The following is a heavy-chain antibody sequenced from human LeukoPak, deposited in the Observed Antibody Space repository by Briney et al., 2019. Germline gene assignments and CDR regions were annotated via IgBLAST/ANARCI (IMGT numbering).Heavy chain of an antibody. V-gene: IGHV4-39*07. J-gene: IGHJ5*02. CDR1: GGSISSSSYY. CDR3: AREGNILWFGELLPNWFDP. CDR2: IYYSGST. Sequence: PSETLSLTCTVSGGSISSSSYYWGWIRQPPGKGLEWIGSIYYSGSTYYNPSLKSRVTISVDTSKNQFSLKLSSVTAADTAVYYCAREGNILWFGELLPNWFDPWGQGTLVTVSS. D-gene: IGHD3-10*01.